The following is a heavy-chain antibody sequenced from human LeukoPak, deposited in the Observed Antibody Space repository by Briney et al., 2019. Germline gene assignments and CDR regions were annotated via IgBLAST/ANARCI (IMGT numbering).Heavy chain of an antibody. Sequence: GASLQISCECSGYIFTSYWIGWVRQLPGKGLEWMGIIYPGDSDTRYSPSFQGQVTISADKSISTAYLQWSSLKASDTAMYYCARGGLFDPFDYWGQGTLVTVSS. CDR1: GYIFTSYW. D-gene: IGHD2-21*01. CDR2: IYPGDSDT. CDR3: ARGGLFDPFDY. V-gene: IGHV5-51*01. J-gene: IGHJ4*02.